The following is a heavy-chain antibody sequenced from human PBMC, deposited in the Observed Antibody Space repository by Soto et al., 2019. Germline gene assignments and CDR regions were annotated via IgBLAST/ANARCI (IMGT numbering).Heavy chain of an antibody. CDR1: GFTFSSYS. CDR2: ISSSSSYI. D-gene: IGHD4-17*01. CDR3: ARSMTTVTNNWFDP. V-gene: IGHV3-21*01. J-gene: IGHJ5*02. Sequence: EVQLVESGGGLVKPGGSLRLSCAASGFTFSSYSMNWVRQAPGKGLEWVSSISSSSSYIYYADSVKGRFTISRDNAKNSRYLQMNSLRAEDTAVYYCARSMTTVTNNWFDPWGQGTLVTVSS.